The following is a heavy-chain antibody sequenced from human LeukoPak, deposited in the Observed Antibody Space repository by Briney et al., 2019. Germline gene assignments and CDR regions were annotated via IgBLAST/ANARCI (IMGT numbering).Heavy chain of an antibody. V-gene: IGHV4-59*12. J-gene: IGHJ5*02. Sequence: SETLSLTCTVSGGSISSYYWSWIRQPPGKGLEWIGYIYYSGSTNYNPSLKSRVTISVDTSKNQFSLKLSSVTAADTAVYYCARVRYCSGGSCYLNWFDPWGQGTLVTVSS. CDR3: ARVRYCSGGSCYLNWFDP. D-gene: IGHD2-15*01. CDR1: GGSISSYY. CDR2: IYYSGST.